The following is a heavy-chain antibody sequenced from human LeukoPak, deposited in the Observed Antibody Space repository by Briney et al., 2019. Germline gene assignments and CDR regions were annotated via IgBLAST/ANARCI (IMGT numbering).Heavy chain of an antibody. D-gene: IGHD1-26*01. CDR1: VYTFTGYY. V-gene: IGHV1-2*02. CDR3: ASGSYARDAFDI. CDR2: INPNSGGT. Sequence: ASVKVSCKASVYTFTGYYMHWVRQAPGQGLEWMGWINPNSGGTNYAQKFQGRVTLTRDTSISTAYMELSRLRSDDTAVYYCASGSYARDAFDIWGQGTMVIVSS. J-gene: IGHJ3*02.